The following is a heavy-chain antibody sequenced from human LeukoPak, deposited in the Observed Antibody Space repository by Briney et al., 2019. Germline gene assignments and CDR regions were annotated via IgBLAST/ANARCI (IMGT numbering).Heavy chain of an antibody. D-gene: IGHD6-13*01. J-gene: IGHJ4*02. Sequence: ASVKVSFKASGYTFTGYYMHWVRQAPGQGLEWMGWISAYNGNTNYAQKLQGRVTMTTDTSTSTAYMELRSLRSDDTAVYYCARDLVTYSSSWLDYWGQGTLVTVSS. CDR1: GYTFTGYY. CDR3: ARDLVTYSSSWLDY. CDR2: ISAYNGNT. V-gene: IGHV1-18*04.